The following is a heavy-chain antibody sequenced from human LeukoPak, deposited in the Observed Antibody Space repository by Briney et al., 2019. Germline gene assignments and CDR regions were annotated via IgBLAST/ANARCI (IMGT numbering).Heavy chain of an antibody. J-gene: IGHJ3*02. Sequence: PSETLSLTCTVSGGSISSYYWSWIRQPPGKGLKWIGYIYYSGSTNYNPALKSRVTISVDTSKNQFSLKLSSVTTADTAVYYCARLHRGEEAFDIWGQGTMVTVSS. CDR2: IYYSGST. CDR1: GGSISSYY. V-gene: IGHV4-59*01. CDR3: ARLHRGEEAFDI.